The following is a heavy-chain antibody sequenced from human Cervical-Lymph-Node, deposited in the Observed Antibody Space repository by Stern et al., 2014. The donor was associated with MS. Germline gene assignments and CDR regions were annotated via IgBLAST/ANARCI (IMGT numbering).Heavy chain of an antibody. CDR3: AREAMVRGVTRSRYGMDV. V-gene: IGHV1-69*01. D-gene: IGHD3-10*01. Sequence: VQLVESGAEVKKPGSSVKVSCKASGGTFSSYAISWVRQAPGQGLEWMGGIIPIFGTANYAQKFQGRVKITADESTSTAYMELSSLRSEDTAVYYCAREAMVRGVTRSRYGMDVWGQGTTVTVSS. CDR2: IIPIFGTA. J-gene: IGHJ6*02. CDR1: GGTFSSYA.